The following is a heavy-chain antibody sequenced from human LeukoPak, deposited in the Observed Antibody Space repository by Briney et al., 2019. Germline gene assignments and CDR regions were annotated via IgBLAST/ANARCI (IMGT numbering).Heavy chain of an antibody. CDR2: INPSGSST. CDR3: ARHDLGGSSPFDY. CDR1: GYTFTNYY. J-gene: IGHJ4*02. V-gene: IGHV1-46*01. D-gene: IGHD2-15*01. Sequence: GASVKVSCKTFGYTFTNYYMHWVRQAPGQGLEWMGRINPSGSSTTYAQKFQGRVTMTRDTSTSTDFMELSSLRSEDTAVYYCARHDLGGSSPFDYWGQGTLVTVSS.